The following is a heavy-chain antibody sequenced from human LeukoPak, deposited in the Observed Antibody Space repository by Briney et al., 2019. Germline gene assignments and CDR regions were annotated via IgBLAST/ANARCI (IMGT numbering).Heavy chain of an antibody. V-gene: IGHV4-31*03. CDR1: GGSISSGGYY. J-gene: IGHJ5*02. CDR2: ICYSGST. CDR3: ARAETYSSSWYADP. D-gene: IGHD6-13*01. Sequence: SETLSLTCTVSGGSISSGGYYWSWIRQHPGKGLEWIGYICYSGSTYYNPSLKSRVTISVDTSKNQFSLKLSSVTAADTAVYYCARAETYSSSWYADPWGQGTLVTVSS.